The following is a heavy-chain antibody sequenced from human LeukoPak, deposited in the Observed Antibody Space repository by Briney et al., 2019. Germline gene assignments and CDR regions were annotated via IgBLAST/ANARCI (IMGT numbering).Heavy chain of an antibody. CDR1: GFTFSSYG. D-gene: IGHD3-10*01. V-gene: IGHV3-33*01. Sequence: GESLRLSCAASGFTFSSYGIHWVRQAPGKGLEWETVIWYDGSKRYYADSVKGRFTISRDNSKNTLYLQMNSLTAEDTAVYYCALEDGDTPFGAFDVWGQGTMVTVSS. CDR2: IWYDGSKR. CDR3: ALEDGDTPFGAFDV. J-gene: IGHJ3*01.